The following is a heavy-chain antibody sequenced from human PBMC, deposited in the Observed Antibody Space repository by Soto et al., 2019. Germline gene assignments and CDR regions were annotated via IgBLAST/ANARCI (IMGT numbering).Heavy chain of an antibody. Sequence: GGSLRLSCAASGFTVSSNYMSWVRQAPGKGLEWVSVIYSDGSTYYADSVEGRFTISRDDSKNTLYLHMNSLRAEDTAIYYCAREYHGRGQLGASWGRGTLVTVSS. CDR1: GFTVSSNY. J-gene: IGHJ5*02. V-gene: IGHV3-53*01. CDR3: AREYHGRGQLGAS. CDR2: IYSDGST. D-gene: IGHD6-6*01.